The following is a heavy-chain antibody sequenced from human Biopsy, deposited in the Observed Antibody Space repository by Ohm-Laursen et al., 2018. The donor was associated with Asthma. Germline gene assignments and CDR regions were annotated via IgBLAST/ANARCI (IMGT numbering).Heavy chain of an antibody. Sequence: ASVKVSCKASGYTVTRYALNWVRQAPGQGLEWMGWINTNTGTPTYAQGFTGRFAFSLDTSVNTAHLQISNLKAEDTAVYYCARMISYYHEMGDPFFDYWGQGTLVTVSS. CDR2: INTNTGTP. V-gene: IGHV7-4-1*02. CDR3: ARMISYYHEMGDPFFDY. J-gene: IGHJ4*02. CDR1: GYTVTRYA. D-gene: IGHD3-22*01.